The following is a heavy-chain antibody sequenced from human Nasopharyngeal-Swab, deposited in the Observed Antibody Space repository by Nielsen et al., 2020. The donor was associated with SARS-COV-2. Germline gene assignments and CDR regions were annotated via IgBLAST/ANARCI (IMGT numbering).Heavy chain of an antibody. D-gene: IGHD3-22*01. CDR3: AIFYFEGAFDI. J-gene: IGHJ3*02. Sequence: GGSLRLSCAASGFTFSSYGMHWVRQAPGKGLEWVAVISYDGSNKYYADSVKGRFTISRDNSKNTLYLQMNSLRAEDTAVYYCAIFYFEGAFDIWGQGTMVTVSS. CDR2: ISYDGSNK. CDR1: GFTFSSYG. V-gene: IGHV3-30*03.